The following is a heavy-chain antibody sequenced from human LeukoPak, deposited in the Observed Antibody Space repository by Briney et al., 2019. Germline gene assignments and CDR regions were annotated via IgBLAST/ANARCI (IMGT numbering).Heavy chain of an antibody. V-gene: IGHV1-2*02. D-gene: IGHD6-13*01. CDR1: GYTFTGYY. Sequence: ASVKVSCEASGYTFTGYYMHWVRQAPGQGLEWMGWINPNSGGTNYAQKFQGRVTMTRDTSISTAYMELSRLRSDDTAVYYCARGGDSSSWFTSPDYWGQGTLVTVSS. CDR3: ARGGDSSSWFTSPDY. J-gene: IGHJ4*02. CDR2: INPNSGGT.